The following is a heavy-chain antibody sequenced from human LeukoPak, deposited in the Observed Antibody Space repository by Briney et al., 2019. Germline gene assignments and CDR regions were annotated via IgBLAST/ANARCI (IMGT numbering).Heavy chain of an antibody. CDR2: IYSGGST. J-gene: IGHJ4*02. CDR1: GFTVSSNY. Sequence: PGGSLRLSCAACGFTVSSNYMGWVRQAPGKGLEWVSVIYSGGSTYYADSVKGRFTISRDNSKNTLYLQMNSLRAEDTAVYYCAKVAMGEYFDYWGQGTLVTVSS. D-gene: IGHD3-16*01. CDR3: AKVAMGEYFDY. V-gene: IGHV3-53*05.